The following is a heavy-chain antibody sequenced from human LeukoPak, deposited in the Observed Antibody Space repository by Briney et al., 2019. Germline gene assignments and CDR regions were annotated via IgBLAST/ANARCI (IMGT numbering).Heavy chain of an antibody. CDR3: ARVDYGANLTSLFDY. J-gene: IGHJ4*02. CDR2: VYYSGSP. CDR1: GGSISSYF. V-gene: IGHV4-59*01. D-gene: IGHD4-23*01. Sequence: PSETLSLTCTVSGGSISSYFWSWIRQPPGMGLEWIGYVYYSGSPNYNPSLKSRVTISVDTSKNQFSLRLRSVTAADTAVYYCARVDYGANLTSLFDYWGQGTLVTVSS.